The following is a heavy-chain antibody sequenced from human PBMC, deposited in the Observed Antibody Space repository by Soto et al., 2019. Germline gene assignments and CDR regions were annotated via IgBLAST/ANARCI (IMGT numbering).Heavy chain of an antibody. Sequence: VESLKISCKGSGYSFTSYWIVWVRQMPGKGLEWMGIIYPGDSDTRYSPSFQDPVTISADKSISTAYLQWSSLKASDTAMYYCARLAGYSYIFDYWGQGTLVTVSS. CDR2: IYPGDSDT. V-gene: IGHV5-51*01. J-gene: IGHJ4*02. D-gene: IGHD5-18*01. CDR3: ARLAGYSYIFDY. CDR1: GYSFTSYW.